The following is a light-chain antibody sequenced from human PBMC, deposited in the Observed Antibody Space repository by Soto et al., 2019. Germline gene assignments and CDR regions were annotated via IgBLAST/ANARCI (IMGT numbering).Light chain of an antibody. J-gene: IGLJ2*01. CDR3: CSYAGSFVV. CDR1: SSDVGGYNY. Sequence: QSALTQPRSVSGSPGQSVTISCTGTSSDVGGYNYVSWYQQHPGKAPKLMILDVSTRPSGVPDRFSGSKSGNTASLTISGLQAEDEADYYCCSYAGSFVVFGGGTKLTVL. CDR2: DVS. V-gene: IGLV2-11*01.